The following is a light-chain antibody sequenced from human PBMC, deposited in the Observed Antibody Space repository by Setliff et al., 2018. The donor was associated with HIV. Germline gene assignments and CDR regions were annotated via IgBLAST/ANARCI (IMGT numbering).Light chain of an antibody. CDR1: SSDAGDYNF. CDR3: CSSAGTYTSFFV. CDR2: DVT. J-gene: IGLJ1*01. V-gene: IGLV2-11*01. Sequence: QSALTQPRSVSGSPGQSVTIACTGTSSDAGDYNFVSWYQLHPGKAPKLIIYDVTKRPSVVPDRFSGSKSANAASLTISGLQAEDEADYYCCSSAGTYTSFFVFGTGTKVTVL.